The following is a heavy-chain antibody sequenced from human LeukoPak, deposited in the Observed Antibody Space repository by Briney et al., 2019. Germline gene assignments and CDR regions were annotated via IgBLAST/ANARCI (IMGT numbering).Heavy chain of an antibody. J-gene: IGHJ4*02. V-gene: IGHV3-64D*06. CDR3: EIGIAVAAFDY. D-gene: IGHD6-19*01. Sequence: QAGGSLRLSCSASGFTFSSHAMHWVRQAPGKGLEYVSAISSNGGSTYYADSVKGRFTISRDNSKNTLYLQMSSLRAEDTAVYYCEIGIAVAAFDYWGQGTLVTVSS. CDR1: GFTFSSHA. CDR2: ISSNGGST.